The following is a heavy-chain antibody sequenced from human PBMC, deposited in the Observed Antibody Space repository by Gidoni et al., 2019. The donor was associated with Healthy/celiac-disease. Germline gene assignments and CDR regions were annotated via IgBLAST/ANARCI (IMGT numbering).Heavy chain of an antibody. CDR2: MNPNSGNT. CDR1: GDTFTSYD. CDR3: ASPYYYYYGMDV. V-gene: IGHV1-8*01. Sequence: QVQLVQSGAEVKKPGASVKVSCKASGDTFTSYDINWVRQATGQGLEWMGWMNPNSGNTGYAQKFQGRVTMTRNTSISTAYMELSSLRSEDTAVYYCASPYYYYYGMDVWGQGTTVTVSS. J-gene: IGHJ6*02.